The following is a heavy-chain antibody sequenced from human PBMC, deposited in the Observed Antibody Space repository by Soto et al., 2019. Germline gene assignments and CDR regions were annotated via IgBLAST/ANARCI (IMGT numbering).Heavy chain of an antibody. D-gene: IGHD6-19*01. CDR2: IYYSGST. Sequence: SETLSLTCTVSGGSISSYYWSWIRQPPGKGLEWIGYIYYSGSTNYNPSLKSRVTISVDTSKNQFSLKLSSVTAADTAVYYCARSRAVAGTRAFDIWGQGTMVTVSS. J-gene: IGHJ3*02. V-gene: IGHV4-59*01. CDR3: ARSRAVAGTRAFDI. CDR1: GGSISSYY.